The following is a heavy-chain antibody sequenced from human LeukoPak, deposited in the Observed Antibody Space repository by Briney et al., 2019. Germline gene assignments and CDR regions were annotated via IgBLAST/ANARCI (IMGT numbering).Heavy chain of an antibody. Sequence: MSSETLSLTCTVSGGSISSYYWSWIRQPAGKGLEWIGRIYTSGSTNYNPSLKSRVTMSVDTSKNQFSLKLCSVTAADTAVYYCARSPLWFGESHFDYWGQGTLVTVSS. CDR2: IYTSGST. CDR3: ARSPLWFGESHFDY. J-gene: IGHJ4*02. CDR1: GGSISSYY. V-gene: IGHV4-4*07. D-gene: IGHD3-10*01.